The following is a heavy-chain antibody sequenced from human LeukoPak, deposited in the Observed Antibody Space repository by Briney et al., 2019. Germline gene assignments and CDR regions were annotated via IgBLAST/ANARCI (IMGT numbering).Heavy chain of an antibody. J-gene: IGHJ4*02. V-gene: IGHV3-23*01. D-gene: IGHD2-2*01. CDR3: AKGNIAELPAAPYY. Sequence: GGSLRLSCAASGFTFSSYAMSWLRQAPGKGLEWVSSISGSYGTTYYPDSVKGRFTISRDNSKNTLYLQMNSLRAEDTALYYCAKGNIAELPAAPYYWGQGTLVTVSS. CDR2: ISGSYGTT. CDR1: GFTFSSYA.